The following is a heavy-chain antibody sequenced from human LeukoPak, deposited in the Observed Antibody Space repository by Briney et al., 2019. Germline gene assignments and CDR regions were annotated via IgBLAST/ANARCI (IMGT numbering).Heavy chain of an antibody. D-gene: IGHD4-17*01. J-gene: IGHJ5*02. CDR1: GYTFTGYY. V-gene: IGHV1-2*06. CDR3: ARDRDYDDSSFGP. Sequence: GASVKVSCKASGYTFTGYYMHWLRQAPGQGLEWMGRINPNSGGTNYAQKFQGRVTMTRDTSISTAYMELSRLRSDDTAVYYCARDRDYDDSSFGPWGQGTLVTVSS. CDR2: INPNSGGT.